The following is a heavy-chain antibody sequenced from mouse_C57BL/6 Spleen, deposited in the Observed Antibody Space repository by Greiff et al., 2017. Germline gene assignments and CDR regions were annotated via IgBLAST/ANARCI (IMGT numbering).Heavy chain of an antibody. J-gene: IGHJ3*01. Sequence: EVQLQQSGPELVKPGASVQISCKASGYTFTDYYMNWVKQSHGKSLEWIGDINPNNGGTSYNQKFKGKATLTVDKSSSTAYMELRSLTSEDSAVYYCARDSFAYWGQGTLVTVSA. V-gene: IGHV1-26*01. CDR2: INPNNGGT. CDR1: GYTFTDYY. CDR3: ARDSFAY.